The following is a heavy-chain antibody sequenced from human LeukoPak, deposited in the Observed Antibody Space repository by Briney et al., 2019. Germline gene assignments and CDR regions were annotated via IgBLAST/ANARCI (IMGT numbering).Heavy chain of an antibody. J-gene: IGHJ4*02. CDR2: ISYDGSNK. Sequence: GGSLRLSCAASGFTFSSYWMTWVRQAPGKGLEWVAVISYDGSNKYYADSVKGRFTISRDNSKNTLYLQMNSLRAEDTAVYYCANGYSYGQNWGQGTLVTVSS. CDR3: ANGYSYGQN. V-gene: IGHV3-30*18. D-gene: IGHD5-18*01. CDR1: GFTFSSYW.